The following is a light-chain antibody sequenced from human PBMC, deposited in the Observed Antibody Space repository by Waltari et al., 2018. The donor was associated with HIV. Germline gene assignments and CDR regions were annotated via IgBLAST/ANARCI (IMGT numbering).Light chain of an antibody. Sequence: DIVMTQSPLSLTVTPGESASISSRSSQSLLHKNGYNYLNWYLQKPGQSQQLLISLGSNRASGVPDRFSGSGSGTDFTLEISKLEAGDVGVYYCMQALQTPRTFGQGTKLETK. CDR2: LGS. J-gene: IGKJ2*01. V-gene: IGKV2-28*01. CDR3: MQALQTPRT. CDR1: QSLLHKNGYNY.